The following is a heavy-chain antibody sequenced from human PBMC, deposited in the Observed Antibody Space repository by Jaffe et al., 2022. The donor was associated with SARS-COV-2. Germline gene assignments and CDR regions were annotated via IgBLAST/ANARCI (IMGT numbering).Heavy chain of an antibody. Sequence: QVQLVESGGGVVQPGRSLRLSCAASGFTFSSYAMHWVRQAPGKGLEWVAVISYDGSNKYYADSVKGRFTISRDNSKNTLYLQMNSLRAEDTAVYYCARDQYSSSWYQFSIYYYYYMDVWGKGTTVTVSS. CDR1: GFTFSSYA. CDR2: ISYDGSNK. CDR3: ARDQYSSSWYQFSIYYYYYMDV. V-gene: IGHV3-30*04. D-gene: IGHD6-13*01. J-gene: IGHJ6*03.